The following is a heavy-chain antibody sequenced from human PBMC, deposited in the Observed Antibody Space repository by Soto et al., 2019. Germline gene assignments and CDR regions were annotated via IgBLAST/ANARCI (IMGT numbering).Heavy chain of an antibody. CDR3: ARRRHCGGGSCSSYYFGY. V-gene: IGHV3-9*01. Sequence: PGVSMRLSCAAAGCTFVDYCMHWVRNNTGRGLEWVSGITWNSDTMVYADSVKGRFTISRDNAKNSLYLQMSSLRAEDTALYYCARRRHCGGGSCSSYYFGYWGLGILVTVS. D-gene: IGHD2-15*01. CDR2: ITWNSDTM. CDR1: GCTFVDYC. J-gene: IGHJ4*02.